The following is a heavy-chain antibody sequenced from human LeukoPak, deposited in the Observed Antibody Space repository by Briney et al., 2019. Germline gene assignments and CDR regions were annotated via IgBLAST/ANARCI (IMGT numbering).Heavy chain of an antibody. CDR1: GFTFSSYE. CDR3: AKEGGYCSSTSCLYFDY. D-gene: IGHD2-2*01. J-gene: IGHJ4*02. Sequence: GGSLRLSCAASGFTFSSYEMNWVRQAPGKGLEGVSYISSSGSTIYYADSVKGRFTISRDNSKNTLYLQMNSLRAEDTAVYYCAKEGGYCSSTSCLYFDYWGQGTLVTVSS. V-gene: IGHV3-48*03. CDR2: ISSSGSTI.